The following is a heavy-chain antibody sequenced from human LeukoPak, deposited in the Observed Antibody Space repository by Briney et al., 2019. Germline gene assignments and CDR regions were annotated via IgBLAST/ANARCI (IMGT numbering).Heavy chain of an antibody. Sequence: GESLKTSCKGPGYSFTSHWISWVPQIPGKGLEWMGRLDPRDSYTNYSPSVQVHISIETDKTISTVYLQWSSAKASDAAMYYCALEQTYYFDIWGQGTMVTVSS. CDR2: LDPRDSYT. D-gene: IGHD3-10*01. J-gene: IGHJ3*02. V-gene: IGHV5-10-1*01. CDR3: ALEQTYYFDI. CDR1: GYSFTSHW.